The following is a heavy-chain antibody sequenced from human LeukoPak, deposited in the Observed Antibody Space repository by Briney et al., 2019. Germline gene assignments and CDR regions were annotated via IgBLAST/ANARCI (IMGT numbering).Heavy chain of an antibody. CDR2: IIPIFGTA. V-gene: IGHV1-69*13. CDR3: ARERAMVRSQFDY. J-gene: IGHJ4*02. CDR1: GGTFSSYA. D-gene: IGHD3-10*01. Sequence: GASVKVSCKASGGTFSSYAISWVRQAPGQGLEWMGGIIPIFGTANYAQKFQGRVTITADESTSTAYMELSSLRSEDTAVYYCARERAMVRSQFDYWGQGTLVTVSS.